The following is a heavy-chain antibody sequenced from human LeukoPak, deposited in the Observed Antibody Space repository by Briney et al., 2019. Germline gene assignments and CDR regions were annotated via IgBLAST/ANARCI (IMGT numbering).Heavy chain of an antibody. CDR2: INPNTDDT. V-gene: IGHV1-2*02. J-gene: IGHJ4*02. Sequence: ASVKVSCKASGYTFTDYYMHWVRQAPGQGLEWMGWINPNTDDTNYAQKFQGRVTLARDTYISTAYMELSRLRSDDTAVYYCAREDQTSRFDYWGQGTLVTVSS. CDR3: AREDQTSRFDY. CDR1: GYTFTDYY.